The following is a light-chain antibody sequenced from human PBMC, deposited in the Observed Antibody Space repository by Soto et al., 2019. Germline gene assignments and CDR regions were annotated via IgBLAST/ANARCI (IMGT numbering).Light chain of an antibody. J-gene: IGLJ2*01. CDR2: GNS. V-gene: IGLV1-40*01. CDR3: LSYDSSRWV. Sequence: QSVLTQPPSVSGAPGQRVTISCTGSSSNIGAGYDVHWYQQLPGTAPKLLIYGNSNRPSGVPDRFSGSKSGTSASLAITGLHAEDEADYYCLSYDSSRWVFGGGTKLTVL. CDR1: SSNIGAGYD.